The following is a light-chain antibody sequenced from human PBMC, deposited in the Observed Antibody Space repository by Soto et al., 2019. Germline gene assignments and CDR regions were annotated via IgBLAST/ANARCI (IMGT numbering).Light chain of an antibody. CDR1: ERITNW. CDR2: KAD. V-gene: IGKV1-5*03. J-gene: IGKJ1*01. CDR3: QQYKSPPWT. Sequence: DIQMTQSLPTLSASVGDRVTISCRARERITNWLAWYQHKPEKSPKLLIYKADSLESGVPSRFSGSGSGTEFTLTISILQPDDFATYYCQQYKSPPWTFGQGTKVDIK.